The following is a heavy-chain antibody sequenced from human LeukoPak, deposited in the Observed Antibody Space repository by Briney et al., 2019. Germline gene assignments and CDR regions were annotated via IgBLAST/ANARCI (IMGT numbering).Heavy chain of an antibody. J-gene: IGHJ4*02. V-gene: IGHV1-18*01. Sequence: ASVKVSCTASGYTFTSYGIRWVRPAPGQGLAWLGWISAYNGNTNYAQKLQGRVTMTTDTSTSTAYMELRSLRSDDTAVYYCARTRNGDYGPFDYWGQGALVTVSS. CDR2: ISAYNGNT. CDR3: ARTRNGDYGPFDY. CDR1: GYTFTSYG. D-gene: IGHD4-17*01.